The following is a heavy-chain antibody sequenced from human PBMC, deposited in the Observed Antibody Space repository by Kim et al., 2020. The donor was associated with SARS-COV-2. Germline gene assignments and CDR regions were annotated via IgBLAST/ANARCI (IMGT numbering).Heavy chain of an antibody. Sequence: ASVKVSCKASGYTFTSYGMSWVRQAPGQGLEWMGWISAYNGNTNYAQKLQGRVTMTTDTSTSTAYMELRSLRSDDTAVYYCARDDGDYATLWYFDLWGRGTLVTVSS. CDR1: GYTFTSYG. CDR2: ISAYNGNT. D-gene: IGHD4-17*01. V-gene: IGHV1-18*01. CDR3: ARDDGDYATLWYFDL. J-gene: IGHJ2*01.